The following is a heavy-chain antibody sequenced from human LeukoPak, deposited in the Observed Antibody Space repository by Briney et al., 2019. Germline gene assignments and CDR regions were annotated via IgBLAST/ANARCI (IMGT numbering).Heavy chain of an antibody. V-gene: IGHV3-21*01. CDR1: GFTFSSYS. J-gene: IGHJ4*02. CDR2: ISSSSSYI. D-gene: IGHD6-13*01. Sequence: GGSLRLSCAASGFTFSSYSMNWVRQAPGRGLEWVSSISSSSSYIYYADSVKGRFTISRDNAKNSLYLQMNSLRAEDTAVYYCASLIAAAEDDYWGQGTLVTVSS. CDR3: ASLIAAAEDDY.